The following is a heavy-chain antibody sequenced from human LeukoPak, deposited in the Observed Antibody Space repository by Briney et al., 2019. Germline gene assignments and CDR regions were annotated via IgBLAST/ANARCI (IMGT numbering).Heavy chain of an antibody. J-gene: IGHJ4*02. CDR3: AMSVEMAAIPSFDY. CDR2: VNTDNTKS. Sequence: GASVKVSCKTSGHIFTTHYIHWMRQAPGQRLEWLGRVNTDNTKSEYSQKFQGRVIITRDTSASTAYMEMSGLRSKDTAMYYGAMSVEMAAIPSFDYWGQGTLVTVSS. CDR1: GHIFTTHY. D-gene: IGHD5-24*01. V-gene: IGHV1-3*04.